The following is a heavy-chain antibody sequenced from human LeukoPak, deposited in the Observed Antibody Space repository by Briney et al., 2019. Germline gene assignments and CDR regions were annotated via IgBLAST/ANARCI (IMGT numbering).Heavy chain of an antibody. CDR3: ARVLTVTTSYYYYMDV. V-gene: IGHV4-61*02. CDR2: IFTSGST. J-gene: IGHJ6*03. CDR1: GGSISSGGYY. Sequence: SETLSLTCTVSGGSISSGGYYWSWIRQPAGKGLEWIGRIFTSGSTNYNPSLKSRVTISVDRSKNRFSLKLSSVTAADTAVYYCARVLTVTTSYYYYMDVWGKGTTVTVSS. D-gene: IGHD4-17*01.